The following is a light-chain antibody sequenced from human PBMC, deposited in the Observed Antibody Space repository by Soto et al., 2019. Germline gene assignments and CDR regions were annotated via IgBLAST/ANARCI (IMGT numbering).Light chain of an antibody. V-gene: IGLV2-14*01. Sequence: QSALTQPASVSGSPGQSITISCTGTSSDIGDYDYVSWYQHLPGKAPKLLIFDVTHRPSGVSDRFSGSKSGNTASLTISGVRPEDEADYYCQSYDSSLTTFVFGTGTKVTVL. CDR1: SSDIGDYDY. J-gene: IGLJ1*01. CDR2: DVT. CDR3: QSYDSSLTTFV.